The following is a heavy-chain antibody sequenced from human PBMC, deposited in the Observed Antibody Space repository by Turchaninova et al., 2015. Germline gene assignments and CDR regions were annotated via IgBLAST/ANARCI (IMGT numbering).Heavy chain of an antibody. CDR3: ARGPGSGWYKAFDI. D-gene: IGHD6-19*01. CDR2: IYHSGST. V-gene: IGHV4-30-2*01. Sequence: LQLQESGSGLVKPSQTLSFTCTFSGGSTIMGGYSWGWIRQQPGKGLGWIGYIYHSGSTYYNPSLKSRVTISVDRSKNQFSLKLSSVTAADTAVYYCARGPGSGWYKAFDIWGQGTMVTVSS. J-gene: IGHJ3*02. CDR1: GGSTIMGGYS.